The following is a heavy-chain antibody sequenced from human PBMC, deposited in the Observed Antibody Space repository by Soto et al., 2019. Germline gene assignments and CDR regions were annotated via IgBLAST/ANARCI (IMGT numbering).Heavy chain of an antibody. CDR2: FDPEDGET. J-gene: IGHJ4*02. D-gene: IGHD2-21*01. CDR3: ATGFCGGECFRFDY. Sequence: ASVKVSCKVSGYTLTELSIHWVRQAPGKGLEWMGYFDPEDGETTYAQKFQGRVTMTKDTSTDTAYMELSSLRSEDTAVYYCATGFCGGECFRFDYWGQGTLVTVSS. V-gene: IGHV1-24*01. CDR1: GYTLTELS.